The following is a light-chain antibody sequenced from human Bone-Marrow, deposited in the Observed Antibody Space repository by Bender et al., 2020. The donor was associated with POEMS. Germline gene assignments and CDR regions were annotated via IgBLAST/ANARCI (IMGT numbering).Light chain of an antibody. CDR3: AVWDDSLNGWV. CDR2: SSH. J-gene: IGLJ3*02. V-gene: IGLV1-44*01. Sequence: QSVLTQPPSASGTPGQRVTIPCSGGSSNIGAHAVNWYQHLPGTAPQLLIYSSHRRPSEVPDRVSGSRSGSSSSLAISGLQSEDEADYYCAVWDDSLNGWVFGGGTKLTVL. CDR1: SSNIGAHA.